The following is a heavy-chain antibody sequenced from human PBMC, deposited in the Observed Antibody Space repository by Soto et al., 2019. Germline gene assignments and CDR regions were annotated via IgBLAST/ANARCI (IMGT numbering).Heavy chain of an antibody. V-gene: IGHV3-74*01. J-gene: IGHJ6*03. D-gene: IGHD3-10*01. CDR1: GFTFSSYW. Sequence: EVQLVESGGDLVQPGGSLRLSCAASGFTFSSYWMNWVRQAPGKGLVWVSRINSDGSSTSYADSVKGRFTISRDNAKNTLYLQRNSLRAEDTAVYYCARGGVRRARCCVDYYYMDVWGKGTTVTVSS. CDR3: ARGGVRRARCCVDYYYMDV. CDR2: INSDGSST.